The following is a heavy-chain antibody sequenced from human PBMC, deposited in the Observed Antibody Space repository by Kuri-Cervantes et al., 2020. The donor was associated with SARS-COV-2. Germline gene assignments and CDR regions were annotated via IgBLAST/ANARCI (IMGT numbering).Heavy chain of an antibody. CDR1: GFTFDDYA. J-gene: IGHJ4*02. CDR2: ISWDGGST. D-gene: IGHD5-12*01. Sequence: GESLKISCAASGFTFDDYAMHWVRQAPGKGLEWVSLISWDGGSTYYADSVKGRFTISRDNSKNSLYLQMNSLRAEDTALYHCAKGSIVATIAYYFDYWGQGTLVTVSS. CDR3: AKGSIVATIAYYFDY. V-gene: IGHV3-43D*04.